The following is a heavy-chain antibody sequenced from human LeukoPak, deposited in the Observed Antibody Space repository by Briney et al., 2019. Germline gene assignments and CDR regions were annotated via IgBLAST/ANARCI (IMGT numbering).Heavy chain of an antibody. CDR3: ASRYSGSYRFDY. Sequence: ASVKVSCKASGYTFTGYYMHWVRQAPGQGLEWMGWINPNSGGTNYAQKFQGRVAMTRDTSISTAYMELSRLRSDDTAVYYCASRYSGSYRFDYWGQGTLVTVSS. D-gene: IGHD1-26*01. CDR1: GYTFTGYY. V-gene: IGHV1-2*02. CDR2: INPNSGGT. J-gene: IGHJ4*02.